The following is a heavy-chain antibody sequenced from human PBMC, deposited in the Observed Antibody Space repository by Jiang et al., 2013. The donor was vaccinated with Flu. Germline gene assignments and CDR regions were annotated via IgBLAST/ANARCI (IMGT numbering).Heavy chain of an antibody. D-gene: IGHD1-1*01. CDR3: ARGCTTGYYDS. Sequence: QSGSELEKPGASVKISCRATGYTFTTCAMNWVRQVPGQGLESLGWINTNTGKATYAPGFTGRFVLSFDTPVSTAYLQISGLQAADTAIYYCARGCTTGYYDSWGQGTLVTVSS. CDR2: INTNTGKA. CDR1: GYTFTTCA. J-gene: IGHJ4*02. V-gene: IGHV7-4-1*02.